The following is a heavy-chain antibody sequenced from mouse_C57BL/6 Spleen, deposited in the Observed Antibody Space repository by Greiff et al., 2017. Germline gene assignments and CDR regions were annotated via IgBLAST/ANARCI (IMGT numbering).Heavy chain of an antibody. CDR2: INPGSGGT. CDR3: AREGYSNYPFAY. D-gene: IGHD2-5*01. CDR1: GYAFTNYL. J-gene: IGHJ3*01. V-gene: IGHV1-54*01. Sequence: VQLQQSGAELVRPGTSVKVSCKASGYAFTNYLIEWVKQRPGQGLEWIGVINPGSGGTNYNEKFKGKATLTADKSSSTAYMQLSSLTSEDSAVYFCAREGYSNYPFAYWGQGTLVTVSA.